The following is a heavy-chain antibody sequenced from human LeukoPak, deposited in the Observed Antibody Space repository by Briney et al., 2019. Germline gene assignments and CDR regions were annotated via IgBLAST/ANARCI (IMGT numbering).Heavy chain of an antibody. V-gene: IGHV1-69*05. J-gene: IGHJ4*02. Sequence: SSVKVSCKASGGTFSSYAISWVRQAPGPGLEWMGRIIPIFGTANYAQKFQGRVTITTDESTSTAYMQLSSLRSEDTGVYYCATGDHGVDYWGQGTLVTVSS. CDR3: ATGDHGVDY. CDR2: IIPIFGTA. D-gene: IGHD3-16*01. CDR1: GGTFSSYA.